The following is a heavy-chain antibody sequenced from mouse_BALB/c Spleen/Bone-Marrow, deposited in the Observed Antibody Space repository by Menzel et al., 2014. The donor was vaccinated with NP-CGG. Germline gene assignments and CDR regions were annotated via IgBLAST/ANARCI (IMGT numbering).Heavy chain of an antibody. V-gene: IGHV7-1*02. Sequence: EVQLQESGGGLVQPGGSLRLSCATSGFTFSDFYMEWVRQPPGKSLEWIAASRNKVNDYTTEYSASVKGRFIVSRDTSQSILYLQVNALRAEDTAIYYCARAVYGNFDYWGQGTTLTVSS. CDR3: ARAVYGNFDY. D-gene: IGHD2-1*01. CDR2: SRNKVNDYTT. CDR1: GFTFSDFY. J-gene: IGHJ2*01.